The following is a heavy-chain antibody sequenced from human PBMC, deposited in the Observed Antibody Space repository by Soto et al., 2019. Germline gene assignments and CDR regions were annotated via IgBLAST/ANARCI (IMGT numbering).Heavy chain of an antibody. Sequence: QLQLQESGSGLVKPSQTLSLTCAVSGGSISSXGXSWSWIRQPPGKGLEWIGYIYHSGSTYYNPSLESXXXIXXXXXXXXXXXXXXXXTXXXXAVXXXARTVQTXDFDYWGQGTLVTVSS. CDR2: IYHSGST. V-gene: IGHV4-30-2*01. J-gene: IGHJ4*02. CDR1: GGSISSXGXS. D-gene: IGHD4-4*01. CDR3: ARTVQTXDFDY.